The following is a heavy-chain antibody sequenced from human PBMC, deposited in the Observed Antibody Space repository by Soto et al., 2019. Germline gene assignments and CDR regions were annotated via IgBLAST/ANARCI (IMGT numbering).Heavy chain of an antibody. CDR3: AHRKRTITVATYFDY. J-gene: IGHJ4*02. CDR1: GFSLGTSGEG. D-gene: IGHD1-7*01. V-gene: IGHV2-5*02. Sequence: GPTLVNPTQTLTLTCTFSGFSLGTSGEGVGWIRQPQRKALEWLATLYWDGDKRYSPSLRSRLTISKDTSESQVVLTMTNMDAADTATYFCAHRKRTITVATYFDYWGLGSLVTVSS. CDR2: LYWDGDK.